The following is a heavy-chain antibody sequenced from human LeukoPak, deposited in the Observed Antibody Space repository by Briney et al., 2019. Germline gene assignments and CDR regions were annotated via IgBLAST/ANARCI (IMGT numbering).Heavy chain of an antibody. CDR2: IYYSGST. Sequence: PSQTLSLTCTVSGGSISSGDYYWSWIRQPPGKGLEWIGYIYYSGSTYYNPSLKSRVTISADTSKNQFSLKLSSVTAADTAVYYCARDRMYSSSWYGNWFDPWGQGTLVTVSS. J-gene: IGHJ5*02. D-gene: IGHD6-13*01. CDR3: ARDRMYSSSWYGNWFDP. CDR1: GGSISSGDYY. V-gene: IGHV4-30-4*01.